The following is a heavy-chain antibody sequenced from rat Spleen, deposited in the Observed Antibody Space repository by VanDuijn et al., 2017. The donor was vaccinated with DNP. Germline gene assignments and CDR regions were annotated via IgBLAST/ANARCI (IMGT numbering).Heavy chain of an antibody. J-gene: IGHJ2*01. CDR2: ISYSGST. D-gene: IGHD1-7*01. Sequence: EVQLQESGSGLVKPSQSLSLTCSVTGYSITSHYWGLIRKFPGNKMEYIGHISYSGSTNYNPSLKTRIPITRDTSKNHFFLHLNSVTTEDTATYYCARWTRYFDYWGQGVMVTVSS. CDR3: ARWTRYFDY. CDR1: GYSITSHY. V-gene: IGHV3-1*01.